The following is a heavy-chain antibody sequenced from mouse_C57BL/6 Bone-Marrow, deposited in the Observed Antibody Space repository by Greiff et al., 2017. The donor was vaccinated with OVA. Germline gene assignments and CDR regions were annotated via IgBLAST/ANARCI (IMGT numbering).Heavy chain of an antibody. CDR3: ASRSTNYYDYDGGFAY. Sequence: QVQLQQSGAELVKPGASVKISCKASGYAFSSYWMNWVKQRPGKGLEWIGQIYPGDGDTNYNGKFKGKATLTADKSSSTAYMQLSSLTSEDSAVYFCASRSTNYYDYDGGFAYWGQGTLVTVSA. J-gene: IGHJ3*01. V-gene: IGHV1-80*01. D-gene: IGHD2-4*01. CDR1: GYAFSSYW. CDR2: IYPGDGDT.